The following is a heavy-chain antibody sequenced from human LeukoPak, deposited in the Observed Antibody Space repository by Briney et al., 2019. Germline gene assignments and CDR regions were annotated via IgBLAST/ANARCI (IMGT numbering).Heavy chain of an antibody. Sequence: GGSLRLSCVGSGFTFSDAWISWVRQAPGKGLEWVGRIKSKIDGGTIDYAAPVKGRFTISRDDSRNTLYLQMNSLRVEDTAVYYCARVTASWHPYIDYWGQGTLVTVSS. J-gene: IGHJ4*02. V-gene: IGHV3-15*05. CDR3: ARVTASWHPYIDY. D-gene: IGHD2-2*01. CDR1: GFTFSDAW. CDR2: IKSKIDGGTI.